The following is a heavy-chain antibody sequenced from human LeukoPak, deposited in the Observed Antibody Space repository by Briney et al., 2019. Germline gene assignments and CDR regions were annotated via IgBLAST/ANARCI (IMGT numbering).Heavy chain of an antibody. D-gene: IGHD2-15*01. Sequence: SETLSLTCTVSGGSISSSSYYWGWIRQPPGKGLEWIGSIYYSGSTNYNPSLKSRVTISVDTSKNQFSLKLSSVTAADTAVYYCARDGGGYCSGGSCYSYAFDIWGQGTMVTVSS. CDR2: IYYSGST. CDR1: GGSISSSSYY. CDR3: ARDGGGYCSGGSCYSYAFDI. J-gene: IGHJ3*02. V-gene: IGHV4-39*07.